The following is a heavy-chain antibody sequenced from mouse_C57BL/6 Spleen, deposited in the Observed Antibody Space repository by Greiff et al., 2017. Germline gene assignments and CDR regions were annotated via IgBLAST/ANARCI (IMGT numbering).Heavy chain of an antibody. CDR3: ARSGTGFDY. Sequence: QVHVKQPGAELVRPGSSVKLSCKASGYTFTSYWMPWVKQRPIQGLEWIGNIDPSDSETHYNQKFKDKATLTVDKSASTAYMQLSSLTSEDSAVYYCARSGTGFDYWGQGTTLTVSS. J-gene: IGHJ2*01. CDR1: GYTFTSYW. CDR2: IDPSDSET. V-gene: IGHV1-52*01. D-gene: IGHD4-1*01.